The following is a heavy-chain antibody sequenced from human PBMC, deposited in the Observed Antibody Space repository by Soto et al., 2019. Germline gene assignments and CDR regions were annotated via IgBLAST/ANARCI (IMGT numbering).Heavy chain of an antibody. D-gene: IGHD1-1*01. V-gene: IGHV3-11*06. CDR1: GFIFSDYY. J-gene: IGHJ6*02. CDR2: ISTRSTYT. Sequence: GGSLRLSCAASGFIFSDYYMSWVRQTPGKGLEWVSYISTRSTYTNYADSVKGRFTISRDNAKNSLYLQMDRLRVEDKAVYYCARDLAWKRGKVGRYYYGMDVWGQGTTVTVSS. CDR3: ARDLAWKRGKVGRYYYGMDV.